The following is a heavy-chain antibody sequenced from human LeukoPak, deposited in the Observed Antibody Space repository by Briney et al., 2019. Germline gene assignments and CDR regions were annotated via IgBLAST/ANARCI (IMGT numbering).Heavy chain of an antibody. J-gene: IGHJ4*02. CDR3: ARAMRIVATIGDY. V-gene: IGHV3-23*01. D-gene: IGHD5-12*01. CDR2: ISGSGGST. Sequence: PGGSLRLSCAASGFTFSSYAMSWVRQAPGKGLEWVSAISGSGGSTYYADSVKGWFTISRDNAKNSLYLQMNSLRAEDTAVYYCARAMRIVATIGDYWGQGTLVTVSS. CDR1: GFTFSSYA.